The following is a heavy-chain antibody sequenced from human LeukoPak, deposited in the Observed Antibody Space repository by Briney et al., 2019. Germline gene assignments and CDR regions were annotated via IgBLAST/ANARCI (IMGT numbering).Heavy chain of an antibody. CDR2: IYYSGST. V-gene: IGHV4-59*01. CDR1: GGSISSYY. Sequence: SETLSLTCTVSGGSISSYYWSWIRQPPGKGLEWIGYIYYSGSTNYNPSLKSRATISVDTSKNQFSLKLSSVTAADAAVYYCARMSPRATKASFDYWGQGTLVTVSS. CDR3: ARMSPRATKASFDY. J-gene: IGHJ4*02. D-gene: IGHD1-26*01.